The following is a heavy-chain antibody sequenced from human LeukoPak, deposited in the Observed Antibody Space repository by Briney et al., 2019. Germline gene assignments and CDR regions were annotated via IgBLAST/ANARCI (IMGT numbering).Heavy chain of an antibody. CDR2: IFYSGGT. J-gene: IGHJ1*01. D-gene: IGHD3-9*01. CDR1: GASINSDTSY. CDR3: ARSSLEYYDILTGFHE. Sequence: SETLSLTCTVSGASINSDTSYWAWIRQPPGKGLEWVGNIFYSGGTSYKPSLKSRVTISVDTSKNQFSLKLSSVTAADTAVYYCARSSLEYYDILTGFHEWGQGTLVTVSS. V-gene: IGHV4-39*07.